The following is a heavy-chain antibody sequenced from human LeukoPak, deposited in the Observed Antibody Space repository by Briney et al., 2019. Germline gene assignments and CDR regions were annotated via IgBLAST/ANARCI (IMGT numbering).Heavy chain of an antibody. V-gene: IGHV3-74*01. CDR1: GFTFSDYW. J-gene: IGHJ4*02. Sequence: PGGSLRLSCAASGFTFSDYWLHWVRQPPGEGLVWVSRIDSYGRSTSYADSVKGRFTISRDNAKNTLYLQMNSLRAEDTAVYYCARQHYGFWLPADYWGQGTLVTVSS. CDR2: IDSYGRST. CDR3: ARQHYGFWLPADY. D-gene: IGHD3-3*01.